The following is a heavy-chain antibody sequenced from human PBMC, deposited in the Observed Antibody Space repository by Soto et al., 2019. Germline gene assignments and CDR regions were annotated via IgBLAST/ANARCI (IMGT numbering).Heavy chain of an antibody. CDR1: GFTFSNYW. CDR2: IKQDGSEK. V-gene: IGHV3-7*01. D-gene: IGHD6-6*01. CDR3: ARDPEYSDSRDF. J-gene: IGHJ1*01. Sequence: ESGGGLVQPGGSLTLSCVVSGFTFSNYWMSWVRQAPGKGLEWVANIKQDGSEKHYVDSVTGRFTISRDNARNSLYLQMNSLRAEDTAVYYCARDPEYSDSRDFWGQGTLVTVSS.